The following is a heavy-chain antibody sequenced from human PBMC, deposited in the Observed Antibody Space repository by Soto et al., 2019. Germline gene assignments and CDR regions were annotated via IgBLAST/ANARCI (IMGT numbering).Heavy chain of an antibody. CDR3: ARGKILGP. CDR2: VHYSGTT. V-gene: IGHV4-59*01. Sequence: PSETLSLTCTVSGGSISTYYWTWIRQPPGKGLEWIGYVHYSGTTNYNPSLKSRVTMSVDTSKNQFSLKLRSVTAADTAVYYCARGKILGPWGQGTLVTVSS. D-gene: IGHD3-3*01. J-gene: IGHJ5*02. CDR1: GGSISTYY.